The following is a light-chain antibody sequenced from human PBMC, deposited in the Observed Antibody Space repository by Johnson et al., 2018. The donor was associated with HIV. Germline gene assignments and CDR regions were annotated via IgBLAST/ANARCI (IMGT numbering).Light chain of an antibody. CDR1: SSNIWNNY. CDR3: GTWDTSLGAQYV. J-gene: IGLJ1*01. CDR2: ENN. V-gene: IGLV1-51*02. Sequence: QSVLTQPPSVSAAPVQKVTISCSGSSSNIWNNYVSWYRQLPGTAPKLLIYENNKRPSGIPDRFSGSKSGTSATLGITGLQTGDEADYYCGTWDTSLGAQYVFGSGTKVTVL.